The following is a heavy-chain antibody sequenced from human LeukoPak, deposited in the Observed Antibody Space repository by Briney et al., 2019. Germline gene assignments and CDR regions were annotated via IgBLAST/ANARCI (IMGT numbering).Heavy chain of an antibody. D-gene: IGHD6-19*01. CDR3: ARAGYSSGWPDY. CDR2: IYYSGST. CDR1: GGSISSYY. J-gene: IGHJ4*02. V-gene: IGHV4-59*08. Sequence: PSETLSLTCTVSGGSISSYYWSWIRQPPGKGLEWIGYIYYSGSTDYNPSLKSRVTISVDTSKNQFSLKLSSVTAADTAVYYCARAGYSSGWPDYWGQGTLVTVSS.